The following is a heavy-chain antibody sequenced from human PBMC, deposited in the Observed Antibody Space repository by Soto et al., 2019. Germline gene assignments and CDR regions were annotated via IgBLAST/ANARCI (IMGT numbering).Heavy chain of an antibody. D-gene: IGHD2-2*01. J-gene: IGHJ5*02. CDR2: IYYSGST. Sequence: SETLSLTCTVSGGSISSYYWSWIRQPPGKGLEWIGYIYYSGSTNYNPSLKSRVTISVDTSKNQFSLKLSSVTAADTAVYYCARGDCSSTSCYLGYVDWFDPWGQGTLVTVSS. CDR3: ARGDCSSTSCYLGYVDWFDP. V-gene: IGHV4-59*01. CDR1: GGSISSYY.